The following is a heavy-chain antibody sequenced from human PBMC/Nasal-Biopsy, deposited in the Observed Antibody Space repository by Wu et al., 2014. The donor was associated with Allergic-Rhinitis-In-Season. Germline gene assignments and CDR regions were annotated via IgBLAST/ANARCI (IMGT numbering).Heavy chain of an antibody. CDR3: ARATNYYDSSGYDY. J-gene: IGHJ4*02. Sequence: LRLSCAASGFTFSDYYMSWIRQAPGKGLEWVSYISSSSSYTNYADSVKGRFTISRDNAKNSLYLQMNSLRAEDTAVYYCARATNYYDSSGYDYWGQGTLVTVSS. CDR1: GFTFSDYY. CDR2: ISSSSSYT. V-gene: IGHV3-11*06. D-gene: IGHD3-22*01.